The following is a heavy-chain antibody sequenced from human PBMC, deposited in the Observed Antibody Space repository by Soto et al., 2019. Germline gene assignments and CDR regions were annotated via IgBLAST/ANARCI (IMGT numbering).Heavy chain of an antibody. J-gene: IGHJ4*02. CDR1: GGSISRYY. CDR3: ARTIRGYSYGVIDY. CDR2: IYYSGST. Sequence: PSETLSLTCTVSGGSISRYYWSWIRQPPGQGLEWIGYIYYSGSTNYNPSLKSRVTISVDTSKNQFSLKLSSVTAADTAVYYCARTIRGYSYGVIDYWGQGTLVTVSS. D-gene: IGHD5-18*01. V-gene: IGHV4-59*01.